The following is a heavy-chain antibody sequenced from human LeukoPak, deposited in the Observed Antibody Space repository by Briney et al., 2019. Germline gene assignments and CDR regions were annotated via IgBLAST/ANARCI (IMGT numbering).Heavy chain of an antibody. J-gene: IGHJ4*02. CDR1: GFTFSSYS. CDR2: ISSSSYI. D-gene: IGHD5-12*01. CDR3: ARDGDGYNLKGFDY. V-gene: IGHV3-21*01. Sequence: PGGSLRLSCAASGFTFSSYSMNWVRQAPGKGLEWVSSISSSSYIYYADSVKGRFTISRDNAKNSLYLQMNSLRAEDTAVYYCARDGDGYNLKGFDYWGQGTLVTVSS.